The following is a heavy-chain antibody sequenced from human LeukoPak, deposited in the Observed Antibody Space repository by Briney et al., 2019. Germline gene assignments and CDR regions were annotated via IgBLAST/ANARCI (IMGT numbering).Heavy chain of an antibody. CDR3: ARDKGPDAAGPFDY. CDR2: INPIFGTA. Sequence: ASVKVSCKASGGTFSSYAISWVRQAPGQGLEWMGGINPIFGTANYAQKFQGRVTITADESTSTAYMELSSLRSEDTAVYYCARDKGPDAAGPFDYWGQGTLVTVSS. D-gene: IGHD6-19*01. CDR1: GGTFSSYA. J-gene: IGHJ4*02. V-gene: IGHV1-69*13.